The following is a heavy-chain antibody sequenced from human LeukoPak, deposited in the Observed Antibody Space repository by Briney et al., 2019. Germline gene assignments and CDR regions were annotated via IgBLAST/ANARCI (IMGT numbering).Heavy chain of an antibody. D-gene: IGHD1-1*01. Sequence: ASVKVSCKASGYTFTSYYMHWVRQAPGQGLEWMGWINPNSGGTNYAQKFQGRVTMTRDTSISTAYMELSRLRSDDTAVYYCARESYNWNDGGFDYWGQGTLVTVSS. CDR3: ARESYNWNDGGFDY. CDR1: GYTFTSYY. J-gene: IGHJ4*02. CDR2: INPNSGGT. V-gene: IGHV1-2*02.